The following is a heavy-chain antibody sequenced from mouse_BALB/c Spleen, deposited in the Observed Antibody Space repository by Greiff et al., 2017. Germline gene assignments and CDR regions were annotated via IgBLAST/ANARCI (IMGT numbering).Heavy chain of an antibody. CDR2: INPSNGGT. Sequence: QVQLQQPGAELVRPGVSGKLSCKASGYTFTSFWMHWIHQRPEQGLERIGEINPSNGGTNYNEKFKSKATLTVDKSSSTAYMQLSSLTSEDSAVYYCARGNVYFDYWGQGTTLTVSS. CDR1: GYTFTSFW. J-gene: IGHJ2*01. V-gene: IGHV1S81*02. CDR3: ARGNVYFDY.